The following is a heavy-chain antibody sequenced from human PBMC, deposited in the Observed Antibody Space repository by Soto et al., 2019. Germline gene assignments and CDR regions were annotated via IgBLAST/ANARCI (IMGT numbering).Heavy chain of an antibody. CDR2: TYYRSKWYN. CDR1: GDTVSSNSAA. D-gene: IGHD6-19*01. Sequence: PSPTLSLTCAISGDTVSSNSAAWYWIRQSPSRGLEWLGRTYYRSKWYNDYAVSVQSRITINPDTSKNQFSLQLNSVTPDDTAVYYCASDRYSSGWFDYWGQGTLVTVSS. J-gene: IGHJ5*01. V-gene: IGHV6-1*01. CDR3: ASDRYSSGWFDY.